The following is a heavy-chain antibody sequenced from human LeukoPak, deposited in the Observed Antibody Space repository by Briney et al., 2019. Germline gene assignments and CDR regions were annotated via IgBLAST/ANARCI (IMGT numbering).Heavy chain of an antibody. CDR2: IWYDGSNK. D-gene: IGHD5-24*01. CDR1: GFTFSSYG. V-gene: IGHV3-33*06. Sequence: PGGSLRLSCAASGFTFSSYGMHWVRQAPGKGLEGVAVIWYDGSNKYYADSVKGRFTISRDNSKNTLYLQMNSLRAEDTAVYYCAKELDGYNSGFDYWGQGTLVTVSS. J-gene: IGHJ4*02. CDR3: AKELDGYNSGFDY.